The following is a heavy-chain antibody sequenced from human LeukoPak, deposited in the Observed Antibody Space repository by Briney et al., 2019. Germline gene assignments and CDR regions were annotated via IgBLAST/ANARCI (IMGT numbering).Heavy chain of an antibody. CDR1: GGSISGYY. D-gene: IGHD3-16*02. V-gene: IGHV4-59*01. CDR2: IYSSGTT. Sequence: SETLSLTCTVSGGSISGYYWSWIRQPPGKGLEWIGYIYSSGTTNYNPSLKSQITISLDTSKNQFSLKLSSVTAADTAVYYCARGHYVWGSYRPRGYYFDYWGQGTLVTVSS. J-gene: IGHJ4*02. CDR3: ARGHYVWGSYRPRGYYFDY.